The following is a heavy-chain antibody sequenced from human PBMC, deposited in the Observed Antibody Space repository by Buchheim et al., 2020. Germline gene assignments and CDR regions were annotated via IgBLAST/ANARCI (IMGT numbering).Heavy chain of an antibody. CDR2: ISYDGSNK. D-gene: IGHD4-11*01. J-gene: IGHJ6*02. CDR1: GFTFSSYA. CDR3: ARADYTPSAGNYYGMDV. V-gene: IGHV3-30*04. Sequence: QVQLVESGGGVVQPGRSLRLSCAASGFTFSSYAMHWVRQAPGKGLEWVAVISYDGSNKYYADSVNVRFTISRDNSKNTLYLQMNSLRAEDTAVYYCARADYTPSAGNYYGMDVWGQGTT.